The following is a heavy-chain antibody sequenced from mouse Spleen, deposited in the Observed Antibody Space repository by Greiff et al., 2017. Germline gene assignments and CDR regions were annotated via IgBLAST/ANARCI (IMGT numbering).Heavy chain of an antibody. CDR2: IDPSDSYT. J-gene: IGHJ2*01. V-gene: IGHV1-59*01. CDR1: GYIFTSYW. CDR3: ARSHYYGSSYFDY. D-gene: IGHD1-1*01. Sequence: QVQLQQPGAELVRPGTSVKLSCKASGYIFTSYWMHWVKQRPGQGLEWIGVIDPSDSYTNYNQKFKGKATLTVDTSSSTAYMQLSSLTSEDSAVYYCARSHYYGSSYFDYWGQGTTLTVSS.